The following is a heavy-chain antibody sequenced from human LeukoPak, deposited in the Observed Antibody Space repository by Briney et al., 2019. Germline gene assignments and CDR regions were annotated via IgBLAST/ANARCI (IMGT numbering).Heavy chain of an antibody. D-gene: IGHD3-10*01. CDR3: ATALSMVRGVTVFDY. Sequence: ASVTVSCKVSGYTLTELSMHWVRQAPGKGLEWMGGFDPEDGETIYAQKFQGRVTMTEDTSTDTAYMELSSLRSEDTAVYYCATALSMVRGVTVFDYWGQGTLVIVSS. CDR1: GYTLTELS. V-gene: IGHV1-24*01. J-gene: IGHJ4*02. CDR2: FDPEDGET.